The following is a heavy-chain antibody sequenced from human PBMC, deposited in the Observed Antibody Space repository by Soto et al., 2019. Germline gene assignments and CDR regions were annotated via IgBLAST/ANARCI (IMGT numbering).Heavy chain of an antibody. J-gene: IGHJ4*02. V-gene: IGHV3-30-3*01. CDR1: GFTFINYA. D-gene: IGHD2-2*01. CDR3: ARGTSIYCTSTTCPWFY. Sequence: WVSLRLSCADSGFTFINYAIHFFRHSPFKWLEWVAVFSYDGSNKYYAYSVKGRSTISRDNSKNTLYLQMNSLRAEDAAVYYCARGTSIYCTSTTCPWFYWGQGTLVTVSS. CDR2: FSYDGSNK.